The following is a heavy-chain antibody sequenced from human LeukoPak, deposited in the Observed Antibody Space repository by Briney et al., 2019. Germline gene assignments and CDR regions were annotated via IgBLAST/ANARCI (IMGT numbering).Heavy chain of an antibody. CDR2: IRYDGSNK. J-gene: IGHJ4*02. CDR3: AKWVGYCSGGSCYPMGSLDY. Sequence: PGGSLRLSCAASGFTFSSYGMHWVRQAPGKGLEWVAFIRYDGSNKYYADSVKGRFTISRDNSKNTPYLQMNSLRAEDTAVYYCAKWVGYCSGGSCYPMGSLDYWGQGTLVTVSS. V-gene: IGHV3-30*02. CDR1: GFTFSSYG. D-gene: IGHD2-15*01.